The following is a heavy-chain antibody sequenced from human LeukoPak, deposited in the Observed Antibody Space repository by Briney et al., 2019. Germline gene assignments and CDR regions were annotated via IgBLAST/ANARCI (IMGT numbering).Heavy chain of an antibody. CDR2: ISGSGGST. CDR3: PKDFGVAYHYGMDV. Sequence: GGSLRLSCAASGFTFSSYAMSWVRQAPGKGLEWVSAISGSGGSTYYADSVKGRFTISRDNSKNTLYLQMNSLRAEDTAVYYCPKDFGVAYHYGMDVWGQGTTVTVSS. V-gene: IGHV3-23*01. CDR1: GFTFSSYA. J-gene: IGHJ6*02. D-gene: IGHD3-3*01.